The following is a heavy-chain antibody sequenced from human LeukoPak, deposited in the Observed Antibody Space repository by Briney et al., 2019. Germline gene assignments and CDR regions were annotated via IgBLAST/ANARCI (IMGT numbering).Heavy chain of an antibody. CDR1: GFTFSDYY. CDR2: ISGSGTTM. V-gene: IGHV3-11*01. CDR3: GRDFGLTGTKRSIDT. J-gene: IGHJ3*02. Sequence: GGSLRLSCAASGFTFSDYYMGWIRKAPGKGLEWLSYISGSGTTMYYADSVKRRFTISRDNAKNALDLQMNSLRAEDTAVYYCGRDFGLTGTKRSIDTWGQGTMVTVSS. D-gene: IGHD1-7*01.